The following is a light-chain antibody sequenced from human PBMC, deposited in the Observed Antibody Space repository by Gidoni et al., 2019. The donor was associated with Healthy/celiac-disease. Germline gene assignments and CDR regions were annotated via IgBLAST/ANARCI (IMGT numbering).Light chain of an antibody. Sequence: EIVLTQSPGTLSLSSGDRATLSCRASQSVSRSYLAWYQQKPGQAPRLLISGASSRATGIPDRFRGSGSGTDFTLTISRLEPEAFAVYSCQQYGSSPAMYTFGQGTTLEIQ. J-gene: IGKJ2*01. CDR1: QSVSRSY. CDR3: QQYGSSPAMYT. CDR2: GAS. V-gene: IGKV3-20*01.